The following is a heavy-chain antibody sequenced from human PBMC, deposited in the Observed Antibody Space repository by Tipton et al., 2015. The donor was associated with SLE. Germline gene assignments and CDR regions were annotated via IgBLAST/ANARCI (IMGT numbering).Heavy chain of an antibody. CDR1: GYNFRSFA. V-gene: IGHV1-18*01. J-gene: IGHJ4*02. CDR2: ISGYNGHT. D-gene: IGHD4-23*01. CDR3: ARTTGVFGGGEMAH. Sequence: QLVQSGAEVKKPGASVKVSCKASGYNFRSFAISWVRQAPGQGLEWMGWISGYNGHTNYAQKFQGRVTMTTDTSTTTAYMDLRSLRSDDTAVYYCARTTGVFGGGEMAHWGQGTVVTVSS.